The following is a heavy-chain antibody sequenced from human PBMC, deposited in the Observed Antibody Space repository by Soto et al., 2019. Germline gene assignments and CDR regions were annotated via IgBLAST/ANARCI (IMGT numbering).Heavy chain of an antibody. CDR2: ISSRGGTT. CDR3: ARRGNSGKSDH. J-gene: IGHJ4*02. CDR1: GFFFSSYA. D-gene: IGHD3-10*01. Sequence: EVQLSESGGGLVQPGGSLRVSCAASGFFFSSYAMSWVRQVPGKGLEWISAISSRGGTTYYADSVKGRFTISRDNSRSTLYLQMDTLSAADTAIYYCARRGNSGKSDHWGQGTLVTVSS. V-gene: IGHV3-23*01.